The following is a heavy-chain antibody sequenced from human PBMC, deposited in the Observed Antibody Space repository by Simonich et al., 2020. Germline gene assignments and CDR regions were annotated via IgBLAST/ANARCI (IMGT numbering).Heavy chain of an antibody. Sequence: QVQLVQSGAEVKKPGASVKVSCKASGYTFTSYGISWVRQAPGKGLEGMGWIGAYNCNTNYAQKLKCRVTMTTDTTTSTAYMELRSLRSDDTAVYYCARASRGTWWYYYFDYWGQGTLVTVSS. J-gene: IGHJ4*02. V-gene: IGHV1-18*01. CDR1: GYTFTSYG. D-gene: IGHD2-15*01. CDR2: IGAYNCNT. CDR3: ARASRGTWWYYYFDY.